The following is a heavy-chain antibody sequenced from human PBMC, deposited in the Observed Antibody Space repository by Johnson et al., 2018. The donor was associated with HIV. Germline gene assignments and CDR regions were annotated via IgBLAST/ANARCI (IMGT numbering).Heavy chain of an antibody. D-gene: IGHD7-27*01. CDR2: ISYDGSNK. CDR3: ARETGDDAFDI. J-gene: IGHJ3*02. CDR1: GFTFSSYG. Sequence: QVQLVESGGGVVQPGGSLRLSCAASGFTFSSYGMHWVRQAPRKGLEWVALISYDGSNKYYADSVKGRFTISRDNAKNSLYLQMNSLRAEDTAVYYCARETGDDAFDIWGQGTMVTVSS. V-gene: IGHV3-30*19.